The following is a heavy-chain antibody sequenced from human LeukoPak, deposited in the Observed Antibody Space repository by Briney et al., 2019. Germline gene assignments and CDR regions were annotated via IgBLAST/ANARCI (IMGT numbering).Heavy chain of an antibody. CDR2: IRDAKNDE. Sequence: PGGSLRLSCAGSGFIFSNYGIHWVRQAPGKGLEWVAFIRDAKNDEYYVESVKGRFTISRDNSKNSLYLQMNSLRREDTGLYYCARSRAPTADPDAFDVWGQGTMVTVSS. CDR1: GFIFSNYG. CDR3: ARSRAPTADPDAFDV. V-gene: IGHV3-30*02. D-gene: IGHD1-14*01. J-gene: IGHJ3*01.